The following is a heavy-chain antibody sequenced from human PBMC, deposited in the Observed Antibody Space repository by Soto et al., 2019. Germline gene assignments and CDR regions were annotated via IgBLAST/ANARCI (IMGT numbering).Heavy chain of an antibody. CDR2: VYSDGST. CDR1: GFTVSNSY. J-gene: IGHJ4*02. D-gene: IGHD3-22*01. V-gene: IGHV3-66*01. Sequence: EVQLVESGGGLVQPGGSLRLSCAASGFTVSNSYLSWVRQAPGKGLEWVSAVYSDGSTHYADSVKGRFTISRDNSKNTLYLQMNNLRAEDTAVDHCTRDPTDSFHGDYWGRGTLFTVSS. CDR3: TRDPTDSFHGDY.